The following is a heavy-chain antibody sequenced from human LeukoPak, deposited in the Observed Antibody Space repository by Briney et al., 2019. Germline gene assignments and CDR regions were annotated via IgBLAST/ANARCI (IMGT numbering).Heavy chain of an antibody. CDR2: ISYDGSNK. CDR1: GYSISSGY. CDR3: ARSGGPYYDSSGRFDY. D-gene: IGHD3-22*01. J-gene: IGHJ4*02. V-gene: IGHV3-30*03. Sequence: LSLTCTVSGYSISSGYYWGWIRQPPGKGLEWVAVISYDGSNKYYADSVKGRFTISRDNSKNTLYLQMNSLRAEDTAVYYCARSGGPYYDSSGRFDYWGQGTLVTVSS.